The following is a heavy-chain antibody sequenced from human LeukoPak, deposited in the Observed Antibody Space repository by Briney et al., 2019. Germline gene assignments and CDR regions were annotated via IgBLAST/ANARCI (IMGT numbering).Heavy chain of an antibody. CDR3: ARARARYGGADLHY. CDR2: MNPNSGNT. Sequence: ASVKVSCKASGYTFTSYDINWVRQATGQGLEWMGWMNPNSGNTGYAQKFQGRVTMTRNTSISTVYMELSSLRSEDTAVYYCARARARYGGADLHYWGQVTLVTVAS. V-gene: IGHV1-8*01. D-gene: IGHD6-6*01. J-gene: IGHJ4*02. CDR1: GYTFTSYD.